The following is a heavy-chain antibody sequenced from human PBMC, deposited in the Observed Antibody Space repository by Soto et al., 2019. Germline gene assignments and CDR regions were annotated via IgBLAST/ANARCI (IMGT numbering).Heavy chain of an antibody. D-gene: IGHD1-7*01. CDR3: AKGRYELT. V-gene: IGHV3-30*18. CDR1: GFTFGSYG. J-gene: IGHJ5*02. Sequence: GGSLRLSCVASGFTFGSYGMHWIRQAPGKGLEWVARISNDESSKSYGNSVKGRFIISRDNYKNTLYLQMNSLRAEDTGLYYCAKGRYELTWGKGTPVTVSS. CDR2: ISNDESSK.